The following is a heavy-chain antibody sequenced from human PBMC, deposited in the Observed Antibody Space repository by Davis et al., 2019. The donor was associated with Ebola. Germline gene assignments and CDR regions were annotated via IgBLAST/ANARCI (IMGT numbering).Heavy chain of an antibody. V-gene: IGHV4-34*01. Sequence: SETLSLTCAVYGGSFSGYYWTWIRQPPGRGLEWIGEINHSGSTNYSPSLKSRVTISVDTSKNQFSLRVNSVTAADTAVYYCARTFTVDTPIIDYWGRGALVTVSS. D-gene: IGHD5-18*01. CDR3: ARTFTVDTPIIDY. J-gene: IGHJ4*02. CDR2: INHSGST. CDR1: GGSFSGYY.